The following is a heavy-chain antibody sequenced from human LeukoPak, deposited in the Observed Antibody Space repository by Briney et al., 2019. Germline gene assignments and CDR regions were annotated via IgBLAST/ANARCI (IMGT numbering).Heavy chain of an antibody. Sequence: GRSLRLSCAASGFTFSSYGMHWARQAPGKGLEWVAVISYDGSNKYYADSVKGRFTISRDNSKNTLYLQMNSLRAEDTAVYYCAKDRPPLGIAVAGTLDYWGQGTLVTVSS. CDR3: AKDRPPLGIAVAGTLDY. V-gene: IGHV3-30*18. J-gene: IGHJ4*02. D-gene: IGHD6-19*01. CDR1: GFTFSSYG. CDR2: ISYDGSNK.